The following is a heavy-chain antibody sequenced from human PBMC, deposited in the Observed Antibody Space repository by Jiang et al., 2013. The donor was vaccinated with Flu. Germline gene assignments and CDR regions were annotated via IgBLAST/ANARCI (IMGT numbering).Heavy chain of an antibody. J-gene: IGHJ4*02. CDR1: GYTFTSYG. CDR3: ARDWRLGLDY. Sequence: SVKVSCKASGYTFTSYGISWVRQALDKGLSGWDGSALTMVNTNYAQKLQGRVTMTTDTSTSTAYMELRSLRSDDTAVYYCARDWRLGLDYWGQGTLVTVSS. V-gene: IGHV1-18*01. D-gene: IGHD1-1*01. CDR2: SALTMVNT.